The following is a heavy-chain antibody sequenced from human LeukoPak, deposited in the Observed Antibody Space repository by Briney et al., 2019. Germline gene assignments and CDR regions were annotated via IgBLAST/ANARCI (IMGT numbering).Heavy chain of an antibody. Sequence: GRSLRLSCAASGITFSSYGMHWVRQAPGKGLEWVAVIWYDGSNKYYADSVKGRFTISRDNSKNTLYLQMNSLRAEDTAVYYCARGAVADSSPLIDYWGQGTLVTVSS. V-gene: IGHV3-33*01. D-gene: IGHD6-19*01. CDR3: ARGAVADSSPLIDY. CDR1: GITFSSYG. CDR2: IWYDGSNK. J-gene: IGHJ4*02.